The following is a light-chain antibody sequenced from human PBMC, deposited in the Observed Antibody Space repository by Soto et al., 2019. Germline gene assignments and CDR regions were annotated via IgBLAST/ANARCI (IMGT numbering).Light chain of an antibody. CDR2: EVS. V-gene: IGLV2-14*01. CDR1: SSDIGGYNY. J-gene: IGLJ1*01. CDR3: SSFRSGGTFV. Sequence: QSALAQPASVSGSPGQSIAISCTGTSSDIGGYNYVSWFQQHPGRAPRVLISEVSNRPSGVSHRFSGSKAGITASLAISGLQAEDEADYYCSSFRSGGTFVFGTGTRSPS.